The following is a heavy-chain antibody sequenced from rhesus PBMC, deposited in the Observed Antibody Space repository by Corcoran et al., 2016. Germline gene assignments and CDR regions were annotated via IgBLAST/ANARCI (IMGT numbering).Heavy chain of an antibody. J-gene: IGHJ4*01. Sequence: EVQLVESGGGLAQPGGSLRLSCVGSGFTFSIYGFHWVRQAAGKGVEWVAVISYDGRKKDFADSVKERITISRDNSKNTLNLQMSNLRLEDTAVYYCTRFDYWGQGVLVTVSS. CDR1: GFTFSIYG. CDR3: TRFDY. CDR2: ISYDGRKK. V-gene: IGHV3-54*02.